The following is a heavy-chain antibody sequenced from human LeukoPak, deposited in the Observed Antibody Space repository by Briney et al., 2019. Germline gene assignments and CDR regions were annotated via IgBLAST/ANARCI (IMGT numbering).Heavy chain of an antibody. CDR2: IKQDGSDK. CDR1: GFTFSSDW. J-gene: IGHJ4*02. D-gene: IGHD6-13*01. Sequence: GGSLRPTCAAFGFTFSSDWMSWVRQAPGKGLEWVASIKQDGSDKYYVDSVKGRFTISRDNSKNTLFLQMNSLRADDTAVYFCAKDQKSIAATGYDYWGQGTLVTVSS. CDR3: AKDQKSIAATGYDY. V-gene: IGHV3-7*05.